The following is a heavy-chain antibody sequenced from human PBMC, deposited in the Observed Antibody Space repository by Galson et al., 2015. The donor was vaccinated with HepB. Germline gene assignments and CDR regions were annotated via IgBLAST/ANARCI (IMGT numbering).Heavy chain of an antibody. Sequence: ETLSLTCTVSGGSISSYYWSWIRQPPGKGLEWIGYIYYSGSTNYNPSLKSRVTISVDTSKNQFSLKLSSVTAADTAVYYCARVAAAGTFEDYWGQGTLVTVSS. CDR2: IYYSGST. CDR3: ARVAAAGTFEDY. J-gene: IGHJ4*02. D-gene: IGHD6-13*01. V-gene: IGHV4-59*01. CDR1: GGSISSYY.